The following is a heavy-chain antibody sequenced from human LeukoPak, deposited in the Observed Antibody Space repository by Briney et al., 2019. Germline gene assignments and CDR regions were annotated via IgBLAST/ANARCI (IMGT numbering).Heavy chain of an antibody. CDR2: ISSSSYT. J-gene: IGHJ4*02. V-gene: IGHV3-11*06. Sequence: GGSLRLSCAASGFTFSDYYMSWIRQAPGKGLEWVSYISSSSYTNYADSVKGRFTISRDNAKNSLYLQMDSLRAEDTAVYYCARDLVLAAGTSKYWGQGTLVTVSS. CDR3: ARDLVLAAGTSKY. D-gene: IGHD6-13*01. CDR1: GFTFSDYY.